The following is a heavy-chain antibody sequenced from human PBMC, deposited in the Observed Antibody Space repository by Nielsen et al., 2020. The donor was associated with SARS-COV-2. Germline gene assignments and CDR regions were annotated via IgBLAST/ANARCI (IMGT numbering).Heavy chain of an antibody. J-gene: IGHJ4*02. CDR3: ARAQVSHLDY. V-gene: IGHV3-30-3*01. Sequence: GESLKISCAASGFTFSSYAMHWVRQAPGKGLEWVAVISYDGSNKYYADSVKGRFTISRDNSKNTLYLQMNSLRAEDTAVYYCARAQVSHLDYWGQGTLVTVSS. CDR1: GFTFSSYA. CDR2: ISYDGSNK.